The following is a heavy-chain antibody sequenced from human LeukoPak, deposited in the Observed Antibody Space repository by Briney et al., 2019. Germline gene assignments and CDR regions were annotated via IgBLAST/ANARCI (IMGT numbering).Heavy chain of an antibody. V-gene: IGHV3-23*01. Sequence: GGSLRLSCAASGFTFSSYAMSWVRQAPGQGLEWVSAISGSGGSTYYADSVKGWFTISRDNSKNTLYLQMNSLRAEDTAVYYCAKDTMRYYYDSSGYYYVGYFDYWGQGTLVTVSS. CDR2: ISGSGGST. D-gene: IGHD3-22*01. CDR1: GFTFSSYA. CDR3: AKDTMRYYYDSSGYYYVGYFDY. J-gene: IGHJ4*02.